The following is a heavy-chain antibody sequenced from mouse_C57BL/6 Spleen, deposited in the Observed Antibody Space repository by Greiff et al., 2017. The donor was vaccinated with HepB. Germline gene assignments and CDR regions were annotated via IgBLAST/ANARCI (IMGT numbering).Heavy chain of an antibody. CDR1: GFTFSSYA. CDR3: TIERTGTKAMDY. Sequence: EVKVVESGEGLVKPGGSLKLSCAASGFTFSSYAMSWVRQTPEKRLEWVAYISSGGDYIYYADTVKGRFTISRDNARNTLYLQMISLKSEDTAMYYCTIERTGTKAMDYWGQGTSVTVSS. D-gene: IGHD4-1*01. V-gene: IGHV5-9-1*02. J-gene: IGHJ4*01. CDR2: ISSGGDYI.